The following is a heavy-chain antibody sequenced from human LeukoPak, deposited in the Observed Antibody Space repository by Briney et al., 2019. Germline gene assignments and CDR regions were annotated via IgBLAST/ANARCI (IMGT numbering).Heavy chain of an antibody. Sequence: GGSLRLSCAASGFSLSSHAMSWVRQAPGKGLEWVSATSSSDAGTYYADSVKGRFTISRDNAKNTLYLQMNSLRAEDTAVYYCARPYYYDSSGYYWGQGTLVTVSS. CDR3: ARPYYYDSSGYY. D-gene: IGHD3-22*01. V-gene: IGHV3-23*01. CDR2: TSSSDAGT. J-gene: IGHJ4*02. CDR1: GFSLSSHA.